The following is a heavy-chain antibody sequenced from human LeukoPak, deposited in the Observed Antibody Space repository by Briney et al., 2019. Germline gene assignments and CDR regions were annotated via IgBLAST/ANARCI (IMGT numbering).Heavy chain of an antibody. V-gene: IGHV3-23*01. CDR1: GITFSSYA. J-gene: IGHJ4*02. D-gene: IGHD2-15*01. CDR3: AKEACGGSCSSDSYDY. CDR2: ISGSATST. Sequence: GGSLRLSCVVSGITFSSYAMSGVRQAPGKGLEWVSLISGSATSTHYADSVKGRLTISRDNSKNTLYLQMNSLRAEDTAVYYCAKEACGGSCSSDSYDYWGQGTLVTVSS.